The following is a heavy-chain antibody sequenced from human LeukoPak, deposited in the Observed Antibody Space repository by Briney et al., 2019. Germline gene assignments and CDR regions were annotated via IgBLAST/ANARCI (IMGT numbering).Heavy chain of an antibody. CDR1: GFSFSTYW. CDR2: INPDGSTS. J-gene: IGHJ4*02. V-gene: IGHV3-74*01. D-gene: IGHD5/OR15-5a*01. CDR3: AKDLRPDGVYDFDY. Sequence: GGSLRLSCAASGFSFSTYWMHWVRQAPGKGLVWVARINPDGSTSSYADSVKGRLTISRDNAKNTLYLQMNSLRAEDTAVYYCAKDLRPDGVYDFDYWGQGTLVTVSS.